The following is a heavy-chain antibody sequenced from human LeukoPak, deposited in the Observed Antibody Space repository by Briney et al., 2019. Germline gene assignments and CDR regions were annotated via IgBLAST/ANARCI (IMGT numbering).Heavy chain of an antibody. CDR3: TRGRGDSGNY. J-gene: IGHJ4*02. CDR2: IRSKAYGGTT. D-gene: IGHD2-21*02. Sequence: GGSLRLSCTASGFTFGDYAMSWVRQAPGKGLEWVGFIRSKAYGGTTEYAASVKGRFTISRDDSKSIAYLQMNSLKTEDTAVYYCTRGRGDSGNYWDQGTLVTVSS. V-gene: IGHV3-49*04. CDR1: GFTFGDYA.